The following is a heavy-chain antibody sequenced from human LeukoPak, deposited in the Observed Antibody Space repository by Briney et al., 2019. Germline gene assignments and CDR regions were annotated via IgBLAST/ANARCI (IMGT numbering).Heavy chain of an antibody. CDR2: ISSSGSTI. Sequence: GGSLRLSCAASGFTFSSYEMNWVRQAPGKGLEWVSYISSSGSTIYYADSVKGRFTISRDNAKNSLYLQMNSLRAEDTAVYYCARVYSSGPNWFDPWGQGTLVTVSS. J-gene: IGHJ5*02. CDR1: GFTFSSYE. V-gene: IGHV3-48*03. CDR3: ARVYSSGPNWFDP. D-gene: IGHD6-25*01.